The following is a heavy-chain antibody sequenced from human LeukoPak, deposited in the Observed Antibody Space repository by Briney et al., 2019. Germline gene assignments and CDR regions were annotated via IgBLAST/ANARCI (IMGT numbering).Heavy chain of an antibody. D-gene: IGHD3-22*01. Sequence: SLMIFCRGSECSFTNYWIGWGRQLPGESLVWMGIIFPGDSHTTYSPSFQGQVTISADKSISHASLHWSTLKASDAAMYYCARHRDSSSGSPFDYWGQGTLVTVSS. CDR3: ARHRDSSSGSPFDY. CDR1: ECSFTNYW. V-gene: IGHV5-51*01. J-gene: IGHJ4*02. CDR2: IFPGDSHT.